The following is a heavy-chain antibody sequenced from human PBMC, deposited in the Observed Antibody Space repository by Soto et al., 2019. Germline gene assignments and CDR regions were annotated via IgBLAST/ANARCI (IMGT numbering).Heavy chain of an antibody. CDR1: GFTFSSYA. CDR3: AKVRGVIITVIYYYGMDV. V-gene: IGHV3-23*01. Sequence: GGSLRLSCAASGFTFSSYAMSWVRQAPGKGLEWVSAISGSGGSTYYADSVKGRFTISRDNSKNTLYLQMNSLRAEDTAVYYCAKVRGVIITVIYYYGMDVWGQGTTVTVSS. CDR2: ISGSGGST. J-gene: IGHJ6*02. D-gene: IGHD3-10*01.